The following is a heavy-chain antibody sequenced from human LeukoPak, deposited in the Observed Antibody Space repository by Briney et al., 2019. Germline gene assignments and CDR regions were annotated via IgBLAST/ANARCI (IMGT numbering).Heavy chain of an antibody. D-gene: IGHD3-10*01. Sequence: GGSLRLSCAASGFTLSSHAMHWVRQAPGKGLEWVAVISYDGSHIYYADSVKGRFTISRDNSKNTLYLQMNSLRAEDTALYYCARGQKKDDYGSDYWGQGTLVTVSS. V-gene: IGHV3-30-3*01. CDR2: ISYDGSHI. CDR3: ARGQKKDDYGSDY. J-gene: IGHJ4*02. CDR1: GFTLSSHA.